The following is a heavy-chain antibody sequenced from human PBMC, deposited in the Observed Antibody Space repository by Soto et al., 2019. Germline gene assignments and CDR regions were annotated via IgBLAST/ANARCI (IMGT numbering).Heavy chain of an antibody. V-gene: IGHV1-46*01. J-gene: IGHJ4*02. D-gene: IGHD3-9*01. CDR3: ARGVAGYYFDY. Sequence: ASVKVSFKASGYTFTSYYMHWLRQAPGQGLEWMGIINPSGGSTSYAQKFQGRVTMTRDTSTSTVYMELSSLRSEDTAVYYCARGVAGYYFDYWGQGTLVTVSS. CDR1: GYTFTSYY. CDR2: INPSGGST.